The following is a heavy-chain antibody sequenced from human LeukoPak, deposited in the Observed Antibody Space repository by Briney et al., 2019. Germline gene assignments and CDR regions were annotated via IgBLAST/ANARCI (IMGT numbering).Heavy chain of an antibody. CDR3: ARVLTTVTRYNWFDP. V-gene: IGHV4-59*01. J-gene: IGHJ5*02. CDR1: GGSISSYY. Sequence: SETLSLTCTVSGGSISSYYWSWIRQPPGKGLEWIGYIYYSGSTNYNPSLKSRVTISVDTSKNQFSLKLRSVTAADTAVYYCARVLTTVTRYNWFDPWGQGTLVTVSS. D-gene: IGHD4-17*01. CDR2: IYYSGST.